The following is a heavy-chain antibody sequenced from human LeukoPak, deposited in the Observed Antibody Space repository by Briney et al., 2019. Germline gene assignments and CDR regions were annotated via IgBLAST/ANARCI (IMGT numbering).Heavy chain of an antibody. J-gene: IGHJ4*02. Sequence: AGGSLRLSCAASGFTFSSYSMNWVRQAPGKGLEWVSSISSSSSYIYYADSVKGRFTISRDNAKNSLYLQMNSLRAEDTAVYYCARDGRIVAATSFDYWGQGTLVTVSS. D-gene: IGHD2-21*01. CDR3: ARDGRIVAATSFDY. V-gene: IGHV3-21*01. CDR2: ISSSSSYI. CDR1: GFTFSSYS.